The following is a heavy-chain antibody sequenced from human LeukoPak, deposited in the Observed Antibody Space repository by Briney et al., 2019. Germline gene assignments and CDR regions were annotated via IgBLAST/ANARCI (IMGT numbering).Heavy chain of an antibody. J-gene: IGHJ6*02. CDR1: GFNFNTYW. CDR2: IKKDGSEK. Sequence: GGSLRLSCAASGFNFNTYWMNWVRQVPGKGLEWVADIKKDGSEKDYVDSVKGRFTISRDNAKNSLYLQMNRLRAEDTAVYYCTTDTRPREVEPDARANYYYYYGMDIWGQGTTVTVSS. V-gene: IGHV3-7*01. CDR3: TTDTRPREVEPDARANYYYYYGMDI. D-gene: IGHD1-14*01.